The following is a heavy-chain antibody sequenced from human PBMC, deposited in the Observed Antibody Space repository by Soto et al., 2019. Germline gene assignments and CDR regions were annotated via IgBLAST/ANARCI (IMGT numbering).Heavy chain of an antibody. J-gene: IGHJ4*02. V-gene: IGHV3-33*01. CDR2: IWYDGSNK. Sequence: GGSLRLSCAASGFTFSSYGMHWVRQAPGKGLEWVAVIWYDGSNKYYADSVKGRFTISRDNSKNTLYLQMNSLRAEDTAVYYCARAVYGDLVCDYWGQGTQVTVSS. CDR3: ARAVYGDLVCDY. CDR1: GFTFSSYG. D-gene: IGHD4-17*01.